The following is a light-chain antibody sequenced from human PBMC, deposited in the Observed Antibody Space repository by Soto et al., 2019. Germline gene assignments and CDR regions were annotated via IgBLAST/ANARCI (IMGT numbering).Light chain of an antibody. Sequence: DIQITQSPSTLSASVGARATIPWRASQRMSGFLAWYQQIPGKAPQLLISAASSLESRVHSRLSGGGSGTAFTLTISSLQPEDFATYYCQHYSSNSGTFGPGTKVDIK. CDR3: QHYSSNSGT. V-gene: IGKV1-5*01. CDR1: QRMSGF. J-gene: IGKJ1*01. CDR2: AAS.